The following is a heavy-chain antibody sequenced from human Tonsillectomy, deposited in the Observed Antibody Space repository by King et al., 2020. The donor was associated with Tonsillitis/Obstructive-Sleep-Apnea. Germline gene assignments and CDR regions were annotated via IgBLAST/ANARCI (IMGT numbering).Heavy chain of an antibody. CDR2: IYYSGST. D-gene: IGHD4-17*01. V-gene: IGHV4-31*03. CDR1: GGSISSGGYY. Sequence: QLQESGPGLVKPSQTLSLTCTVSGGSISSGGYYWSWIRQHPGKGLEWIGCIYYSGSTYYNPSLKSRLTLSVDTSKNQFSLKLSSVTPADTAVYYCARGTTVKSFDYWGQGTLATVSS. J-gene: IGHJ4*02. CDR3: ARGTTVKSFDY.